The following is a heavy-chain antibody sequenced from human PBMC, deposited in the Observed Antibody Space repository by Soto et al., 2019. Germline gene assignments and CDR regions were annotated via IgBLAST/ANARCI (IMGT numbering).Heavy chain of an antibody. D-gene: IGHD5-12*01. J-gene: IGHJ4*02. Sequence: GGSLRLSCAASGFTFSSYGMHWVRQAPGKGLEWVAVISYDGSNKYYADSVKGRFTISRDNSKNTLYLQMNSLGAEDTAVYYCAKDSEMATMILNYWGQATLVTVSS. CDR2: ISYDGSNK. CDR1: GFTFSSYG. CDR3: AKDSEMATMILNY. V-gene: IGHV3-30*18.